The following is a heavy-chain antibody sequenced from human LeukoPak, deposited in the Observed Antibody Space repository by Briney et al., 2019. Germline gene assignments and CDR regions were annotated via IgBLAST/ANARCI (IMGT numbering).Heavy chain of an antibody. CDR2: LYYSGST. V-gene: IGHV4-59*08. Sequence: PSETLSLTCTVSGGSISSYSWNWIRQPPGRGLEWIGNLYYSGSTNYNPSLKSRVTMSVDTSKNQLSLTLSSVTAADTAVYYYARHVYCTNGICSDYWGQGTLVTVSS. CDR1: GGSISSYS. CDR3: ARHVYCTNGICSDY. J-gene: IGHJ4*02. D-gene: IGHD2-8*01.